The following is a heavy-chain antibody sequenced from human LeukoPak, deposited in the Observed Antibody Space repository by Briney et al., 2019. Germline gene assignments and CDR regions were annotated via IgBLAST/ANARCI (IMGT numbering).Heavy chain of an antibody. CDR1: GYTFTGYY. D-gene: IGHD1-20*01. CDR3: ASRITGTVGAFDI. Sequence: ASVKVSCKASGYTFTGYYMHWVRQAPGQGLEWMGWINPNSGGTNYAQKFQGRVTMTRDTSISTAYMELSRLRSDDTAVYYCASRITGTVGAFDIWGQGTMVSVSS. CDR2: INPNSGGT. J-gene: IGHJ3*02. V-gene: IGHV1-2*02.